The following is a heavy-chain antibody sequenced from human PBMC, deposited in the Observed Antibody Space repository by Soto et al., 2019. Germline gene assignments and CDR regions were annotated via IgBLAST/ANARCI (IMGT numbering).Heavy chain of an antibody. CDR3: ARGLSSPSATGI. CDR2: IHNSGST. Sequence: QPQLQESGPGLVKPSETLSLTCTVSGGSVSSCCNYWGWVRQPPGKGLEWIGSIHNSGSTSYNPSHRSRVTVSVDTPKNQFSLTLTSVTAEDTAVYYWARGLSSPSATGIWGQRILVTVSS. D-gene: IGHD6-6*01. V-gene: IGHV4-39*01. CDR1: GGSVSSCCNY. J-gene: IGHJ4*02.